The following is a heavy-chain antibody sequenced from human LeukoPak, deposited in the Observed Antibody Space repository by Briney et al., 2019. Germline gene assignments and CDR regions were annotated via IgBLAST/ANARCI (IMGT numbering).Heavy chain of an antibody. V-gene: IGHV1-8*03. CDR2: MNPHSGNT. J-gene: IGHJ4*02. Sequence: ASVKVSCKASGYTYTSYDINWERQATGQGLNWTVWMNPHSGNTGYAQKFQGRVTITRNTSINTAYMELSSLRSEDTAVYFRQKTAYDILTGYYSFDYWGQGTLVTVSS. CDR3: QKTAYDILTGYYSFDY. D-gene: IGHD3-9*01. CDR1: GYTYTSYD.